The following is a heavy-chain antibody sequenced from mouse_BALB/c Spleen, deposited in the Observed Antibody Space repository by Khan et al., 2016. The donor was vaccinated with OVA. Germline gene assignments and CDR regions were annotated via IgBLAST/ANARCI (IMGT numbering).Heavy chain of an antibody. J-gene: IGHJ3*01. D-gene: IGHD4-1*01. V-gene: IGHV3-2*02. CDR3: ARLGPGFAY. CDR1: GYSITSDYA. Sequence: EVQLQESGPGLVKPSQSLSLTCTVTGYSITSDYAWNWSRQFPENKLEWRGYISYIGSTSYTPSLKSRISITRDTSKNQFFLQLNSVTTEDTATYYCARLGPGFAYWGQGTLVTVSA. CDR2: ISYIGST.